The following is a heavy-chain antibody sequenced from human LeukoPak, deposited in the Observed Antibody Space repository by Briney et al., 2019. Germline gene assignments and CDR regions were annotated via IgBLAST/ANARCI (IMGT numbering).Heavy chain of an antibody. CDR2: IKQDGSEK. V-gene: IGHV3-7*01. CDR3: ARGFYDSSDYPFDY. D-gene: IGHD3-22*01. J-gene: IGHJ4*02. CDR1: GFTFSSYW. Sequence: GGSLRLSCAASGFTFSSYWMSWVRQAPGKGLEWVANIKQDGSEKYYVDSVKGRFTISRDNAKNSLYLQMNSLRAEDTAVYYCARGFYDSSDYPFDYWGQGTLVTVSS.